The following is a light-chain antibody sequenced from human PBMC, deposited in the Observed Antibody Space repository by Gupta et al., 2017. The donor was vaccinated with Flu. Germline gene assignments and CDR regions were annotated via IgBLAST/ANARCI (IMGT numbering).Light chain of an antibody. Sequence: QSVLTQPPSVSAAPGQKVTISCSGSSSNIGANYVSWYQQLPGTATKLLIYDNNKRASGVPDRFSGSKSGTSATLDITGIQTGDEADDYCGTWDNSLDFSRVFGGGTNLIVL. CDR3: GTWDNSLDFSRV. CDR1: SSNIGANY. J-gene: IGLJ3*02. V-gene: IGLV1-51*01. CDR2: DNN.